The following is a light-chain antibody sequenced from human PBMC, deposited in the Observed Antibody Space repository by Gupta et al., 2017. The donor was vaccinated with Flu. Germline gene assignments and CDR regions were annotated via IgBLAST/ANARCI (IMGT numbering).Light chain of an antibody. V-gene: IGKV2-30*01. CDR3: MQGAHWPWA. CDR1: KGIGNSDGNTY. Sequence: EDVMTQTALSLAVTIGQPASSYCRSTKGIGNSDGNTYLHWLQQRPGQSPRRLIYLVSNREAGVPDRFSGSGSGTDFTLRISRVEADDVGIYYCMQGAHWPWAFGQGTKLEI. J-gene: IGKJ1*01. CDR2: LVS.